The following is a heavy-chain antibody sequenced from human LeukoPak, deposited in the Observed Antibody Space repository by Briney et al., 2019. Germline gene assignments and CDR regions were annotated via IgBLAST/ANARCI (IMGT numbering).Heavy chain of an antibody. CDR3: VKYHNSCYSV. CDR1: GFTFSSYA. CDR2: ISYDGSNK. Sequence: GRSLRLSCAASGFTFSSYAMHWVRQAPGKGLEWVAVISYDGSNKYYADSVKGRFTISRDNSKNTLYLQMNSLRAEDTAVYYCVKYHNSCYSVWGQGTLVTVSS. V-gene: IGHV3-30*04. D-gene: IGHD2-15*01. J-gene: IGHJ4*02.